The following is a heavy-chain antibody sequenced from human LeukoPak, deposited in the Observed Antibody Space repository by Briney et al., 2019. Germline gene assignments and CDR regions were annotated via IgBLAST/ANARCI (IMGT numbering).Heavy chain of an antibody. V-gene: IGHV3-23*01. CDR3: AKRTGGSSWYRESS. J-gene: IGHJ5*02. D-gene: IGHD6-13*01. Sequence: GGSHRLSCAVSGFSFSDAWMSWVRQTPGKGLEWVSAISGSGGSTYYADSVKGRFTISRDNSKNTLYLQMNSLRAEDTAVYYCAKRTGGSSWYRESSWGQGTLVTVSS. CDR1: GFSFSDAW. CDR2: ISGSGGST.